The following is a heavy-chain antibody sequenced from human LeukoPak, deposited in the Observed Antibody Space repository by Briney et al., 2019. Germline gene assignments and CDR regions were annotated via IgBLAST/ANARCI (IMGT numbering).Heavy chain of an antibody. J-gene: IGHJ6*02. V-gene: IGHV5-51*01. Sequence: GESLRISCKGSGYSFTSYWISWVRQMPGKGLEWMGIIYPGDSDTRYSPSFQGQVTISADKSISTAYLQWSSLKASDTAMYYCARRGNWNGLYYYGMDVWGQGTTVTVSS. CDR1: GYSFTSYW. D-gene: IGHD1-1*01. CDR3: ARRGNWNGLYYYGMDV. CDR2: IYPGDSDT.